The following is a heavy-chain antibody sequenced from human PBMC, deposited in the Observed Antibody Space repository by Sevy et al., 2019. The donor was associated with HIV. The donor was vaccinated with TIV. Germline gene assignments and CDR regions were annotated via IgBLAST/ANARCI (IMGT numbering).Heavy chain of an antibody. CDR1: GYTFTSYG. D-gene: IGHD3-9*01. Sequence: ATVKVSCKASGYTFTSYGISWVRQAPRQGLEWMGWISAYNSNTNYAQKLQGRVTMTTDTSTSTAYMELRSLRSDDTAVYYCARGRERYFDWLLKGDYYYGMDVWGQGTTVTVSS. J-gene: IGHJ6*02. V-gene: IGHV1-18*04. CDR2: ISAYNSNT. CDR3: ARGRERYFDWLLKGDYYYGMDV.